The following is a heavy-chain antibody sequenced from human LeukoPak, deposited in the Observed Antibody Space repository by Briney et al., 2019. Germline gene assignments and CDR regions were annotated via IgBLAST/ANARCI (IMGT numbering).Heavy chain of an antibody. V-gene: IGHV3-30*02. CDR1: GFTFSSYG. J-gene: IGHJ4*02. Sequence: GGSLRLSCAASGFTFSSYGMHWVRQAPGKGLEWVAFIRYGGSNKYYADSVKGRFTISRDNSKNTLYLQMNSLRAEDTAVYYCAKTATVTTRALSFDYWGQGTLVTVSS. CDR3: AKTATVTTRALSFDY. CDR2: IRYGGSNK. D-gene: IGHD4-17*01.